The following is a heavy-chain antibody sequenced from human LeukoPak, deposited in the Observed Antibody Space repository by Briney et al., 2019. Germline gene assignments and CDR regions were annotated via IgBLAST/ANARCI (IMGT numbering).Heavy chain of an antibody. CDR2: IYTSGST. CDR1: GGSISSGSYY. J-gene: IGHJ5*02. D-gene: IGHD2-2*01. CDR3: AREGRYCSSTSCYWRRGLYNWFDP. V-gene: IGHV4-61*02. Sequence: PSETLSLTCTVSGGSISSGSYYWSWIRQPAGKGLEWIGRIYTSGSTNYNPSLKSRVTISVDTSKNQFSLKLSSVTAADTAVYYCAREGRYCSSTSCYWRRGLYNWFDPWGQGTLVTVSS.